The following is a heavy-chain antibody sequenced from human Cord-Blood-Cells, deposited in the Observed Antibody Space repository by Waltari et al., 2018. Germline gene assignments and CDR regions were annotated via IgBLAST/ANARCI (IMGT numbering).Heavy chain of an antibody. Sequence: EVQLVESGGGLVKPGGSLRLSCAASGFTFRSYSMNWVRQAPGKGLEWVSSISSSSSYIYYADSVKGRFTISRDNAKNSLYLQMNSLRAEDTAVYYCARNIVATIDYWGQGTLVTVSS. V-gene: IGHV3-21*01. J-gene: IGHJ4*02. CDR1: GFTFRSYS. CDR2: ISSSSSYI. CDR3: ARNIVATIDY. D-gene: IGHD5-12*01.